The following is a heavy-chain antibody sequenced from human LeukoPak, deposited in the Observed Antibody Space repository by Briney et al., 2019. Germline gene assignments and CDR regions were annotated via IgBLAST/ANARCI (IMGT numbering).Heavy chain of an antibody. CDR1: GGSFSGYY. V-gene: IGHV4-34*01. Sequence: SETLSLTCAVYGGSFSGYYWSWIRQPPGKGLEWIGEINHSGGTNYNPSLKSRVTISVDTSKNQFSLKLSSVTAADTAVYYCASSPDSYSGSYYRYWYFDLWGRGTLVTVSS. D-gene: IGHD1-26*01. CDR3: ASSPDSYSGSYYRYWYFDL. CDR2: INHSGGT. J-gene: IGHJ2*01.